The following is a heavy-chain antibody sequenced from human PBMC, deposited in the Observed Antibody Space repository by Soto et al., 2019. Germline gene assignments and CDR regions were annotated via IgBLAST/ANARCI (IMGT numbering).Heavy chain of an antibody. CDR2: ISDSSSTI. J-gene: IGHJ4*02. CDR3: AREVGATGY. CDR1: GFTFNSHT. V-gene: IGHV3-48*02. D-gene: IGHD1-26*01. Sequence: EVQLVESGGGLVQPGGSLRLSCVASGFTFNSHTMNWVRQAPGKGLEWLSYISDSSSTIYYADSVKGRFTISRDNAKNALYLQMNSLRDDDKAVYYCAREVGATGYWGQGTLVTVSS.